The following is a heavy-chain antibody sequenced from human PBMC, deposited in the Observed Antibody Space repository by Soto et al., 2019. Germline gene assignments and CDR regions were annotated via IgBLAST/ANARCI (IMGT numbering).Heavy chain of an antibody. CDR3: ARGFSDFWSGYYGTGYYFYGMDV. J-gene: IGHJ6*02. Sequence: ASVKVSCNASGYTFTSYAMHWVRQAPGQRLEWMGWINAGNGNTKYSQKFQGRVTITRDTSASTAYMELSSLRSEDTAVYYCARGFSDFWSGYYGTGYYFYGMDVWGQGTTVTVSS. V-gene: IGHV1-3*01. D-gene: IGHD3-3*01. CDR2: INAGNGNT. CDR1: GYTFTSYA.